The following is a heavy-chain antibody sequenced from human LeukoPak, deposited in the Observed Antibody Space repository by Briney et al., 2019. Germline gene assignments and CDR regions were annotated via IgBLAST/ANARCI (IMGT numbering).Heavy chain of an antibody. D-gene: IGHD5-18*01. CDR3: AREVNGYSPYFDY. Sequence: ASETLSLTCAVYGGSFSVYYWSWIRQPPGKGLEWIGEINHSGSTNYNPSLKSRVTISVDTSKNQFSLKLSSVTAADTAVYYCAREVNGYSPYFDYWGQGTLVTVSS. CDR1: GGSFSVYY. J-gene: IGHJ4*02. V-gene: IGHV4-34*01. CDR2: INHSGST.